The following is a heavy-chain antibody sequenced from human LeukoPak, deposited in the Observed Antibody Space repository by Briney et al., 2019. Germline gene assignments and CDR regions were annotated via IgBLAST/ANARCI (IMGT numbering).Heavy chain of an antibody. V-gene: IGHV3-53*01. D-gene: IGHD5-24*01. CDR1: RFTVSSNY. CDR2: IYSGGST. J-gene: IGHJ3*02. CDR3: ARGAVEMATGGDAFDI. Sequence: GGSLRLSCAASRFTVSSNYMSWVRQAPGKGLEWVSVIYSGGSTYYADSVKGRFTISRDNSKNTLYLQMNSLRAEDTAVYYCARGAVEMATGGDAFDIWGQGTMVTVSS.